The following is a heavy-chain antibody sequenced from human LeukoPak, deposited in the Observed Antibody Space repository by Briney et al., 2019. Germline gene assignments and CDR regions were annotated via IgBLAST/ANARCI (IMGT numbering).Heavy chain of an antibody. CDR1: GFTFTSSA. D-gene: IGHD3-9*01. CDR2: IVVGSGNR. J-gene: IGHJ3*02. V-gene: IGHV1-58*02. CDR3: ARESRRDILTGYYGDDAFDI. Sequence: SVKVSCKASGFTFTSSAMQWVRQARGQRLEWIGWIVVGSGNRNYAQKFQERVSITRDMSTRTAYMELSSLRSEDTALYYCARESRRDILTGYYGDDAFDIWGQGTMVTVSS.